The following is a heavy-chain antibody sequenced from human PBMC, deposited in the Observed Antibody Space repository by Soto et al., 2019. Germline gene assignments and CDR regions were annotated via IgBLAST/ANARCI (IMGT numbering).Heavy chain of an antibody. CDR3: ARDVGGILDY. V-gene: IGHV3-7*03. CDR2: ARQDGVDK. CDR1: GFTRGDYW. J-gene: IGHJ4*02. Sequence: GGSLRLSCTASGFTRGDYWMAWVRQAPGKGLEWVANARQDGVDKGHADSVRDRFTIIRENARNSVFLQMNSLRAKDTAVYFCARDVGGILDYWGQGTLVTVSS.